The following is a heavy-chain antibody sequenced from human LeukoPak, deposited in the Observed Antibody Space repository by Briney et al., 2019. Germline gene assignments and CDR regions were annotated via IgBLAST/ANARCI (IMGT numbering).Heavy chain of an antibody. Sequence: GGSLRLSCAASGFTFSSYDMNWVRQAPGKGLEWVSAISGSGGGTHYADSVKGRFTIFRDTSKNTLYLQMTSLRAEDTAIYYCAKSYGSGSYLTWLYPWGQETLVTVS. D-gene: IGHD3-10*01. CDR2: ISGSGGGT. V-gene: IGHV3-23*01. CDR3: AKSYGSGSYLTWLYP. CDR1: GFTFSSYD. J-gene: IGHJ5*02.